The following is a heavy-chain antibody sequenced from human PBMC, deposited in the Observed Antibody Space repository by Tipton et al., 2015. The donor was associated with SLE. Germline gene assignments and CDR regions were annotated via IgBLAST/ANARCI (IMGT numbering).Heavy chain of an antibody. CDR1: GYTFNTYD. Sequence: QVQLVQSGAEVKKPGASVKVSCKASGYTFNTYDINWVRQAPGQGLQWIGWISAYIGNTNYAQNLQGRVTMTTDTSTSTAYMELRSLRSDDTAVYYCARGPVGDGYNYYYYYYMDVWGKGTTITVSS. CDR2: ISAYIGNT. CDR3: ARGPVGDGYNYYYYYYMDV. V-gene: IGHV1-18*01. D-gene: IGHD5-24*01. J-gene: IGHJ6*03.